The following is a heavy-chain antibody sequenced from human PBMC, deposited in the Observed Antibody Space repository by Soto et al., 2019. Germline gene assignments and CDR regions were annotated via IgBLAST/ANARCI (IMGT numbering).Heavy chain of an antibody. CDR1: GYTFTSYG. D-gene: IGHD6-13*01. CDR2: INAANGDT. CDR3: VRRHVSATGIDWFDP. V-gene: IGHV1-3*01. J-gene: IGHJ5*02. Sequence: ASVKVSCKASGYTFTSYGIHWVRQAPGQRLEWMGRINAANGDTKYSPKFQGRVTITRDTSASTAYMELSSLRSEDTAMYYCVRRHVSATGIDWFDPWGQGTLVTVSS.